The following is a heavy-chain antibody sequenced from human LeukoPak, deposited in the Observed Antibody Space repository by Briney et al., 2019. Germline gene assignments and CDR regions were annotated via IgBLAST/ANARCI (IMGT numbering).Heavy chain of an antibody. CDR3: ARYVDTAMVTDY. Sequence: GGSLRLSCAASGFTLTGYWMHWVRQAPGEGLVWVSRMNSEGTTTTYADSVRGRFTISRDNAKNTLYLQMNSLRAEDTAVYYCARYVDTAMVTDYWGQGTLVTVSS. V-gene: IGHV3-74*01. D-gene: IGHD5-18*01. CDR1: GFTLTGYW. J-gene: IGHJ4*02. CDR2: MNSEGTTT.